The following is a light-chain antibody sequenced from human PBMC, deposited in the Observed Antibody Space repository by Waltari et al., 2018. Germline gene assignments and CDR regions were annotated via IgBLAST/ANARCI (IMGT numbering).Light chain of an antibody. Sequence: EIVLTQSPAILSLSPGERATLSCSPSQGVTKYLSWYQLKPGQAPRLLIYDASNRATGIPTRFSGSGSGTDFTLTISSLEPDDFAVYCCHLRSNWRYTFGQGTKLEIK. CDR2: DAS. J-gene: IGKJ2*01. CDR3: HLRSNWRYT. CDR1: QGVTKY. V-gene: IGKV3-11*01.